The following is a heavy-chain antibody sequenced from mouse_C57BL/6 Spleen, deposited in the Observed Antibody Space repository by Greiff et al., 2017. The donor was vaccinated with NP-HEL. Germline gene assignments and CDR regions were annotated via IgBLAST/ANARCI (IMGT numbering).Heavy chain of an antibody. D-gene: IGHD4-1*01. CDR1: GYTFTEYT. Sequence: QVQLQQSGAELVKPGASVKLSCKASGYTFTEYTIHWVKQRPGQGLEWIGWFYPGSGSINYTEKFKDKATLTADKSSSTVYMELSRLTSEDSAVYFGARHEDWDEVFAYWGQGTLVTVSA. J-gene: IGHJ3*01. CDR2: FYPGSGSI. V-gene: IGHV1-62-2*01. CDR3: ARHEDWDEVFAY.